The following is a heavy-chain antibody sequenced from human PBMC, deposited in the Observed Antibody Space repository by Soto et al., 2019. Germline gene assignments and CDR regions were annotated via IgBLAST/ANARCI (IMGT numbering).Heavy chain of an antibody. CDR1: GYTFTSYA. J-gene: IGHJ4*02. D-gene: IGHD6-19*01. V-gene: IGHV1-3*01. Sequence: ASVKVSCKASGYTFTSYAMHWVRQAPGQRLEWMGWINAGNGNTKYSQKFQGRVTITRDTSASTAYMELSSLRSEDTAVYYCARAPPEQWLVPALYYWGQGTLVTVSS. CDR3: ARAPPEQWLVPALYY. CDR2: INAGNGNT.